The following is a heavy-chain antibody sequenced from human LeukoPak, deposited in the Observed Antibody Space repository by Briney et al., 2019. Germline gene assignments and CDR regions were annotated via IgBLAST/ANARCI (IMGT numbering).Heavy chain of an antibody. CDR1: GFTFSSYG. V-gene: IGHV3-30*18. D-gene: IGHD3-10*01. Sequence: GGSLRLSCAASGFTFSSYGMHWVRQAPGKGLEWVAVISYDGNNKYYADSVKGRFTISRDNSKNTPYLQMNSLRAEDTAVYYCAKDPTVLLWFGELLGGFDYWGQGTLVTVSS. CDR3: AKDPTVLLWFGELLGGFDY. J-gene: IGHJ4*02. CDR2: ISYDGNNK.